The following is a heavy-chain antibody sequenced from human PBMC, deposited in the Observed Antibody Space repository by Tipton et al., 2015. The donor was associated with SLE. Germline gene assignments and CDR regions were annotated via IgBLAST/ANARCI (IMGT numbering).Heavy chain of an antibody. CDR1: GVSISTYY. CDR3: AKGGASSQWLDP. V-gene: IGHV4-4*07. CDR2: MYLSGST. Sequence: TLSLTCTVSGVSISTYYWAWIRQPAGKGLEWVGRMYLSGSTNYNPSLKSRVTMSVDTSRNQFSLKLNSVTAADTAVYYCAKGGASSQWLDPWGTGILVTVSS. J-gene: IGHJ5*02. D-gene: IGHD6-6*01.